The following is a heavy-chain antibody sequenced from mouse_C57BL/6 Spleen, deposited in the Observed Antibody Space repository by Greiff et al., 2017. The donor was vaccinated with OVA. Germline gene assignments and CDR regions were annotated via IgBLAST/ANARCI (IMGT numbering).Heavy chain of an antibody. Sequence: QVQLKESGAELARPGASVKMSCKASGYTFPSYTMHWVKQRPGQGLEWIGYINPSSGYTKYNQKFKDKATLTADKSSSTAYMQLSSLTSEDSAVYYCARSDSSGYDYFDYWGQGTTLTVSS. CDR2: INPSSGYT. V-gene: IGHV1-4*01. CDR1: GYTFPSYT. J-gene: IGHJ2*01. CDR3: ARSDSSGYDYFDY. D-gene: IGHD3-2*02.